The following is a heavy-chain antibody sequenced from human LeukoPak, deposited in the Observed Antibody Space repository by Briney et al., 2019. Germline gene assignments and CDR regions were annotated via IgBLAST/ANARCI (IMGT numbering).Heavy chain of an antibody. J-gene: IGHJ4*02. CDR2: INHSGRT. Sequence: SETLSLTCVVYGGSFSGDYWSWIRQPPGRGLEWIGEINHSGRTNYNPSLKSRVTISVVTSKNQFSLKLSSVTAADTAVYYCAREGFGELSHFDYWGQGTLVTVSS. CDR1: GGSFSGDY. D-gene: IGHD3-10*01. CDR3: AREGFGELSHFDY. V-gene: IGHV4-34*01.